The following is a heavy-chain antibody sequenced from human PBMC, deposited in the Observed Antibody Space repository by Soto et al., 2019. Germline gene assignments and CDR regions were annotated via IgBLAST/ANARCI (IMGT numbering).Heavy chain of an antibody. CDR2: IRSKAYGGTT. V-gene: IGHV3-49*04. Sequence: TGGSLRLSCIASGFTFGDSAISWVRQAPGKGLEWVGFIRSKAYGGTTEYAASVNGRFTISRDDSKTIAYLQMNSLKTEDTAVYYCSRTTMVRGIIVKSDYWGQGALVTVSS. D-gene: IGHD3-10*01. CDR1: GFTFGDSA. J-gene: IGHJ4*02. CDR3: SRTTMVRGIIVKSDY.